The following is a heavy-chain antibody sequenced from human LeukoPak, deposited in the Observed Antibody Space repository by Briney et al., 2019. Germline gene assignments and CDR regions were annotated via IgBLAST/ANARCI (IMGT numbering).Heavy chain of an antibody. J-gene: IGHJ4*02. V-gene: IGHV3-23*01. CDR1: GFTVSSYA. Sequence: PGRSLRLSCAASGFTVSSYAMSWVRQAPGKGLEWVSGITSRGGSTYYADSVKGRFTISRDNSKNTLYLQMNSLRAEDTAVYYCANGGSIAVATPLDYWGEGTLVTVPS. CDR3: ANGGSIAVATPLDY. D-gene: IGHD6-19*01. CDR2: ITSRGGST.